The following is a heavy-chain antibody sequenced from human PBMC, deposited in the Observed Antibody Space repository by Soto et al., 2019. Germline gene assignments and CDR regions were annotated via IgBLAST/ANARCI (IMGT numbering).Heavy chain of an antibody. CDR3: ARAKRPVAGNFYYYGRDV. D-gene: IGHD6-19*01. Sequence: GASVKVSCKASGGTFSSYAISWVRQAPGQGLEWMGGIIPIFGTANYAQKKQGRVTITTDESTSTAYMDLSSLRSEVTAVYYCARAKRPVAGNFYYYGRDVWGQGPTVT. V-gene: IGHV1-69*05. CDR1: GGTFSSYA. J-gene: IGHJ6*02. CDR2: IIPIFGTA.